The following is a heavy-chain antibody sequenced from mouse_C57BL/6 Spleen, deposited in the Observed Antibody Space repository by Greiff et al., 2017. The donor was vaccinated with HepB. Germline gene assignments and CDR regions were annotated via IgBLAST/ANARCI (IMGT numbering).Heavy chain of an antibody. J-gene: IGHJ2*01. Sequence: EVQRVESGGDLVKPGGSLKLSCAASGFTFSSYGMSWVRQTPDKRLEWVATISSGGSYTYYPDSVKGRFTISRDNAKNTLCLQMSSLKSEDTAMYSCARLITAAVGGCFDYWGQGTTLTVSS. CDR2: ISSGGSYT. CDR3: ARLITAAVGGCFDY. V-gene: IGHV5-6*01. D-gene: IGHD1-1*01. CDR1: GFTFSSYG.